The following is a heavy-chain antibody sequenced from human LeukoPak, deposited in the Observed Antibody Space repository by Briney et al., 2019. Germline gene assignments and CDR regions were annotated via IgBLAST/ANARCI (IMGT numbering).Heavy chain of an antibody. V-gene: IGHV3-23*01. D-gene: IGHD1-26*01. Sequence: GGSLRLSCAASGFTFSSYAMNWVRQAPGKGLEWVSTISGGGGSTYYADSVKGRFTISRDSSKNTLYLQVNSLRAEDTAVYYCAKGGKWDVTPFDYWGQGTLVTVSS. CDR3: AKGGKWDVTPFDY. CDR1: GFTFSSYA. CDR2: ISGGGGST. J-gene: IGHJ4*02.